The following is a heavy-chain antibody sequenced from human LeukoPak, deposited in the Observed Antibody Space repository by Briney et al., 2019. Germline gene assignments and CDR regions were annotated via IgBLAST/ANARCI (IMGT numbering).Heavy chain of an antibody. CDR2: ISGSGGST. Sequence: AGGSLRLSCAASGFTFNSYGMTWVRQAPGKGLEWVSSISGSGGSTYYADSVKGRFTISRDNSENTVYLQMNSLRAEDTAAYYCAKGMSWFDPWGQGTLVTVSS. CDR3: AKGMSWFDP. CDR1: GFTFNSYG. J-gene: IGHJ5*02. V-gene: IGHV3-23*01.